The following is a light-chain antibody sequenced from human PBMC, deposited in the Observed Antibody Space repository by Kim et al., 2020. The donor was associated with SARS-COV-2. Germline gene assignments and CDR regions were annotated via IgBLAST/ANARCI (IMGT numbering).Light chain of an antibody. CDR2: QAS. J-gene: IGKJ1*01. V-gene: IGKV1-5*03. CDR3: KQYETYWT. CDR1: QSVDGW. Sequence: DIQMTQSPSTLSAFVGNRVTITCRASQSVDGWVAWYQQQPGKAPKLLIYQASKLASGVPARFSGSGSGTPFTLTISDLQSEDSAVYYCKQYETYWTFGPGTKVDIK.